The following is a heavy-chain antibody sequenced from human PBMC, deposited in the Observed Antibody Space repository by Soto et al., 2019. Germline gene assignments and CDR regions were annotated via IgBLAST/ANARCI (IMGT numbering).Heavy chain of an antibody. CDR2: IRQYGDET. V-gene: IGHV3-7*01. J-gene: IGHJ4*02. D-gene: IGHD3-10*01. CDR3: ATGGSGTYYLGPLDY. CDR1: AFSLKTYW. Sequence: EVQLVESGGGLVLPGGSLRLSCVGSAFSLKTYWMAWVRQAQGKGLECVANIRQYGDETFYVDSVKGRFTISRDNANNSVYLQMDNLRAEDTGVYYCATGGSGTYYLGPLDYWGQGIMVIVSS.